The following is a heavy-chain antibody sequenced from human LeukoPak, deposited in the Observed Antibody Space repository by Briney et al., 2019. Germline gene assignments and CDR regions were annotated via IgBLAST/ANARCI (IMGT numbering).Heavy chain of an antibody. D-gene: IGHD2-8*01. CDR2: ILYDGSMQ. V-gene: IGHV3-30*04. CDR1: GFTFNMYS. Sequence: GGSLRLSCAASGFTFNMYSMHWVRQAPGKGLEWVAVILYDGSMQYYADSMKGRFTISRDNAKNSLYLQMNSLRAEDTALYYCARLLAYGGGGEAFDYWGQGSLVTVSS. J-gene: IGHJ4*02. CDR3: ARLLAYGGGGEAFDY.